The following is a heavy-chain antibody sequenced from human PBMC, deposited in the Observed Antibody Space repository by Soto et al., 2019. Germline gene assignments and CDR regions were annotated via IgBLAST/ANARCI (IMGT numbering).Heavy chain of an antibody. CDR2: ISGSGGST. CDR1: GFTFSSYA. Sequence: PGGSLRLSCAASGFTFSSYAMSWVRQAPGKGLEWVSAISGSGGSTYYADSVKGRFTISRDNSKNTLYLQMNSLRAEDTAVYYCAKDGLYCSGGSCYSGWFDPWGQGTLVTVSS. V-gene: IGHV3-23*01. D-gene: IGHD2-15*01. J-gene: IGHJ5*02. CDR3: AKDGLYCSGGSCYSGWFDP.